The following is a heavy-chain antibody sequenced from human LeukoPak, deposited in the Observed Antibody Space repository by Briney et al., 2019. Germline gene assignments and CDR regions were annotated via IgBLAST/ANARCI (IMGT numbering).Heavy chain of an antibody. D-gene: IGHD5-24*01. Sequence: GGSLRLSCAASGFTVSSKYMSWVRQAPGKGLEWASVIYSGGSTYYADSVKGRFTISRDNSKNTVYLQMNSLRAEDTAVYYCARESSGWLQLFDYWGQGTLVTVSS. CDR1: GFTVSSKY. CDR3: ARESSGWLQLFDY. CDR2: IYSGGST. J-gene: IGHJ4*02. V-gene: IGHV3-66*01.